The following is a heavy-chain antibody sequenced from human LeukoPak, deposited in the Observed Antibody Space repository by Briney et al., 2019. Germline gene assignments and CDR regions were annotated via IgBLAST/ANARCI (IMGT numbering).Heavy chain of an antibody. D-gene: IGHD5-24*01. CDR1: GYTFTGYY. J-gene: IGHJ4*02. CDR2: INPNSGGT. V-gene: IGHV1-2*02. CDR3: ARSTRDGYTDGY. Sequence: ASVKASCKASGYTFTGYYMHWVRQAPGQGLEWMGWINPNSGGTNYAQKFQGRVTMTRDTSISTAYMELSRLRSDDTAVYYCARSTRDGYTDGYWGQGTLVTVSS.